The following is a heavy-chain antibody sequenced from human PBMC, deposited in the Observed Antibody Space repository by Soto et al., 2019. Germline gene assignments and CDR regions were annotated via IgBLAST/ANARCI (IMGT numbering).Heavy chain of an antibody. J-gene: IGHJ6*03. CDR1: GFSLTNSA. V-gene: IGHV3-23*01. Sequence: EVQLLESGGGLVQPGGSLRLSCVASGFSLTNSAVSWVRQAPGKGLEWVSSLSVTGDSAFYSDSVKGRFTISRDISKSTLYLQMSSLRAEDTAVYYCAKNGCSYPGCYPYYYYVDVWGKGTTVTVSS. D-gene: IGHD2-15*01. CDR3: AKNGCSYPGCYPYYYYVDV. CDR2: LSVTGDSA.